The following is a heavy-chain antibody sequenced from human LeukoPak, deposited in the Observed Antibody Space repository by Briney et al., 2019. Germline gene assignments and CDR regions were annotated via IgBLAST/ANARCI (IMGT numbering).Heavy chain of an antibody. CDR2: IYHSGST. CDR3: ARDLRLEYCSGGSCYSALSSWFDP. CDR1: GGSISTYY. V-gene: IGHV4-59*01. D-gene: IGHD2-15*01. J-gene: IGHJ5*02. Sequence: PSETLSLTCTVSGGSISTYYWNWIRQPPGKGLEWIGYIYHSGSTNYNPSLQSRVTISVDTSKNQFSLNLNSVTAADTAVYYCARDLRLEYCSGGSCYSALSSWFDPWGQGTLVTVPS.